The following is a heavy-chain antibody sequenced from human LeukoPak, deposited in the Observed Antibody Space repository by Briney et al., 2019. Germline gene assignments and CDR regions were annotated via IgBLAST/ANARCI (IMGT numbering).Heavy chain of an antibody. CDR1: GGSISSGDYY. CDR3: ARSYSSGWPYYFDY. D-gene: IGHD6-19*01. CDR2: IYYSGST. Sequence: SETLSLTCTVSGGSISSGDYYWSWIRQPPGKGLECIGYIYYSGSTYYNLSLKSRVTISVDTSKNQFSLKLSSVTAADTAVYYCARSYSSGWPYYFDYWGQGTLVTVSS. V-gene: IGHV4-30-4*01. J-gene: IGHJ4*02.